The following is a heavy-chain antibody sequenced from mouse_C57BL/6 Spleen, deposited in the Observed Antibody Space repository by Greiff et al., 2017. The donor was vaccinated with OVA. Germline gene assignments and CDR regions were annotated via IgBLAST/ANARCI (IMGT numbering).Heavy chain of an antibody. V-gene: IGHV14-1*01. CDR2: IDPEDGDT. D-gene: IGHD3-3*01. Sequence: VQLQQSGAELVRPGASVKLSCTASGFNIKDYYMHWVKQRPEQGLEWIGRIDPEDGDTEYAPKFQGTATMTADTSSTTADLQLSSLTAEDTAVYYCTTTARDWYCDGWGTGTTVTVSS. CDR3: TTTARDWYCDG. CDR1: GFNIKDYY. J-gene: IGHJ1*03.